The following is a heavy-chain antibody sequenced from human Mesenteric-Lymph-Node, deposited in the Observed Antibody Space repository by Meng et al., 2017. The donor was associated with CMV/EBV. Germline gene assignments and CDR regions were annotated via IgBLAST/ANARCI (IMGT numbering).Heavy chain of an antibody. J-gene: IGHJ4*02. CDR1: GYTFTCYD. Sequence: SCMASGYTFTCYDINWVRQATGQGLEWMGWMKPNSGNTDYAQKFQGRVTMTRDTSISTAYMELTSLRSEDTAVYYCARVGGYEAEFDYWGQGTLVTVSS. V-gene: IGHV1-8*01. D-gene: IGHD5-12*01. CDR2: MKPNSGNT. CDR3: ARVGGYEAEFDY.